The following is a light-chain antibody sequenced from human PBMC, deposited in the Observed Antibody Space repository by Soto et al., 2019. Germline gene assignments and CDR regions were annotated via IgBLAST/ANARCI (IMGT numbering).Light chain of an antibody. CDR3: QQRSPPIT. Sequence: EIVLTQSPATLSLTPGERATLSCRASQRVVSYLAWYQQKPGQAPLLLISAASTRATALPARFSGSGSGTAFTITILCLEHEDFAVYYCQQRSPPITFGQGTRLEIK. J-gene: IGKJ5*01. CDR1: QRVVSY. V-gene: IGKV3-11*01. CDR2: AAS.